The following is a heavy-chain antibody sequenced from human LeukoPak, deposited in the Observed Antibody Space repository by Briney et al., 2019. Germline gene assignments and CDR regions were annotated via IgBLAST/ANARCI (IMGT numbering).Heavy chain of an antibody. V-gene: IGHV3-23*01. Sequence: GGSLRLSCAASGFTFSNYAMSWVRQTPGKGLEWVSAISGSGGSKYYADSVKGRFTVSRDNSKNTLYLQMNSLRADDTAVYYCTKGPDTSMIRPDYWGQGTLVTASS. CDR1: GFTFSNYA. D-gene: IGHD5-18*01. J-gene: IGHJ4*02. CDR3: TKGPDTSMIRPDY. CDR2: ISGSGGSK.